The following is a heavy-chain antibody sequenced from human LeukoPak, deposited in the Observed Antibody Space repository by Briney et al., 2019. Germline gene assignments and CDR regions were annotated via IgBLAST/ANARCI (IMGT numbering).Heavy chain of an antibody. CDR3: AKALREGGRNIDY. Sequence: GGSLRLSCAASGFTFSSYAMSWVRQAPGKGLEWVSAISGSGANTYHADSGKGRFSISRDTSKNTLYLQMNSLRAEDTAVYYCAKALREGGRNIDYWGQGTLVTVSS. D-gene: IGHD1/OR15-1a*01. J-gene: IGHJ4*02. CDR1: GFTFSSYA. CDR2: ISGSGANT. V-gene: IGHV3-23*01.